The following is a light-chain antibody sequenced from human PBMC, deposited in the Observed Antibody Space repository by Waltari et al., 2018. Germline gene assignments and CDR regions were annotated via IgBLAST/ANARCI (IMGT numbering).Light chain of an antibody. CDR3: LQDNTYPWT. Sequence: DIQMTQSPSAVSASVGDRVTITCRASQDISNYLAWFQQKPGKAPKIPIFGASSLQSGVPSRFSGSGSATEFTLTISSMQPEDFGTYYCLQDNTYPWTFGQGTRVEI. CDR1: QDISNY. V-gene: IGKV1-17*03. CDR2: GAS. J-gene: IGKJ1*01.